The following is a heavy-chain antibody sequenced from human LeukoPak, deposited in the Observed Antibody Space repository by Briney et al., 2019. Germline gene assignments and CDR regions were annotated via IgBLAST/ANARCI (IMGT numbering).Heavy chain of an antibody. J-gene: IGHJ4*02. D-gene: IGHD6-13*01. Sequence: PGGSLRLSCAASGFTFSSYGMHWVRQAPGKGLEWVAVISYDGSNKYYADSVKGRFTISRDNSKNTLYLQMNSLRAEDTAVYYCATDGGSSWFVDYWGQGTLVTVSS. CDR2: ISYDGSNK. V-gene: IGHV3-30*03. CDR1: GFTFSSYG. CDR3: ATDGGSSWFVDY.